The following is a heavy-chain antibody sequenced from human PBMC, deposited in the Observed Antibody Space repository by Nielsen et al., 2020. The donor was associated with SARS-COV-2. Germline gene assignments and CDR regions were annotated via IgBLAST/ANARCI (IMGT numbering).Heavy chain of an antibody. J-gene: IGHJ3*02. V-gene: IGHV3-73*01. D-gene: IGHD1-26*01. CDR1: GFTFSDSS. CDR3: TRVNPTSGSWFDAFDI. Sequence: GESLKISCAASGFTFSDSSMNWVRQASGKGLEWLGRIRSKANDYATEYAASVKGRVIISRDDSKNTAYLLMNSLKIGDTAVYYCTRVNPTSGSWFDAFDIWGQGTLVTVSS. CDR2: IRSKANDYAT.